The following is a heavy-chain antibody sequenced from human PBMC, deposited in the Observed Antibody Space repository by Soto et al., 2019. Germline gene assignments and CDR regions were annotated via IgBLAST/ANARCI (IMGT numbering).Heavy chain of an antibody. V-gene: IGHV4-59*02. D-gene: IGHD2-2*01. Sequence: QVQLQESGPGLVKPSETLSLTCIVSGDSVSSYYWSWIRQPPGKGLEWIGYISYSGSIKYNPSLESRVTMSVDTSKNHLSLKLNSVTAADTAVYYCASADSTPYYFDYWGQGTLVTVSS. CDR2: ISYSGSI. J-gene: IGHJ4*02. CDR3: ASADSTPYYFDY. CDR1: GDSVSSYY.